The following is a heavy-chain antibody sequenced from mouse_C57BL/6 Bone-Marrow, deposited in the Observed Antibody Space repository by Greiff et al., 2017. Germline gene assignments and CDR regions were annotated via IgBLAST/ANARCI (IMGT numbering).Heavy chain of an antibody. J-gene: IGHJ3*01. CDR2: ISNGGGST. D-gene: IGHD2-4*01. V-gene: IGHV5-12*01. Sequence: EVQLVESGGGLVQPGGSLKLSCAVSGFTFSDYYMYWVRQTPEKRLEWVAYISNGGGSTYYPDTVKGRFTISRDNAKNTLYLQMSRLKSEDTAMYYCARQDYYDYDAWFAYWGQGTLVTVSA. CDR3: ARQDYYDYDAWFAY. CDR1: GFTFSDYY.